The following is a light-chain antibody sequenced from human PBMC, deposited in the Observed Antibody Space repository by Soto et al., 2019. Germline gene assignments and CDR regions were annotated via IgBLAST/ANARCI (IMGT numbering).Light chain of an antibody. J-gene: IGKJ1*01. V-gene: IGKV1-9*01. CDR1: QGIHIH. Sequence: DIQLTQSPSSLSASVGDRVTITCRVSQGIHIHLAWYQQKPGKAPKLLIDSASTLQSGVPSRFSGRGSGTEFTLTINSLQPEDFATYYCQQYKSYLRTFGQGTKVDIK. CDR2: SAS. CDR3: QQYKSYLRT.